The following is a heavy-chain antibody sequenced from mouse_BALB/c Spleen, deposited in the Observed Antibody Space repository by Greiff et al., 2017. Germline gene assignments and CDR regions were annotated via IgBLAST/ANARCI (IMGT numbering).Heavy chain of an antibody. CDR1: GYTFTSYW. CDR3: ARGDYRYYFDY. Sequence: VQLKESGAELARPGASVKLSCKASGYTFTSYWMQWVKQRPGQGLEWIGAIYPGDGDTRYTQKFKGKATLTADKSSSTAYMQLSSLASEDSAVYYCARGDYRYYFDYWGQGTTLTVSS. CDR2: IYPGDGDT. J-gene: IGHJ2*01. D-gene: IGHD2-14*01. V-gene: IGHV1-87*01.